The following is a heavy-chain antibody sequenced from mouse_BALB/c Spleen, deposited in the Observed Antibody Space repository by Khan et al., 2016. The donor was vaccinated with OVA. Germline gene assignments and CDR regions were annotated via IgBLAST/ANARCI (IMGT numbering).Heavy chain of an antibody. CDR3: ARSGTTVVAYWYFDV. J-gene: IGHJ1*01. Sequence: EVQLQESGPDLVKPSQSLSLTCTVTGYSITSGYSWHWIRQFPGNKLEWMGYIHYSGSTNYTPSLKSRISITQNTSKQQFFLQWNSVTTDDTATYYCARSGTTVVAYWYFDVGGAGTTVTVSS. CDR1: GYSITSGYS. D-gene: IGHD1-1*01. V-gene: IGHV3-1*02. CDR2: IHYSGST.